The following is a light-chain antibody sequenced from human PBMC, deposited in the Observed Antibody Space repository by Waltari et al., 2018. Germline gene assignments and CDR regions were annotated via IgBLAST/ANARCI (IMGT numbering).Light chain of an antibody. J-gene: IGKJ2*01. V-gene: IGKV4-1*01. Sequence: DIVMTQSPDSLAVSLGERATINCKSSQSVLHSSQNKNFLAWYQHKPRQPKLLIYWASTRQSGVPDRFSGSGSGTDFTLTISGLQAEDVAVYYCQQYYTTPHTFGQGTKLEIK. CDR2: WAS. CDR3: QQYYTTPHT. CDR1: QSVLHSSQNKNF.